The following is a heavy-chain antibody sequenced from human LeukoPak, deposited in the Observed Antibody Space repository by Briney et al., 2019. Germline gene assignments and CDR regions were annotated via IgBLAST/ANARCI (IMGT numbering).Heavy chain of an antibody. D-gene: IGHD3-22*01. Sequence: GGSLRLSCAASGFTFSSYWMHWVRQAPGKGLVWVSRINTDGSGTSYADSVKGRFTISRDNAKNTLYLQMNSLRAEDTAVYYCAREGYYYDSSGYYYFDYWGQGTLVTVSS. V-gene: IGHV3-74*01. CDR2: INTDGSGT. CDR3: AREGYYYDSSGYYYFDY. J-gene: IGHJ4*02. CDR1: GFTFSSYW.